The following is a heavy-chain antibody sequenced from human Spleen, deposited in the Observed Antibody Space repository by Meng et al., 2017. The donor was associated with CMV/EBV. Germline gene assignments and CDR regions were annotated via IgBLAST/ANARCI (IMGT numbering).Heavy chain of an antibody. CDR2: IDWDDDK. CDR3: ARIGFGVVNYGMDV. Sequence: SGPKLVKPTQTLTLNCTFSGFSLCTSGIRVSWIRQPPGKALEWLARIDWDDDKFFSTSLKTRLTISKDTSKNQVVLTMTNMDPVDTATYYCARIGFGVVNYGMDVWGQGTTVTVSS. J-gene: IGHJ6*02. V-gene: IGHV2-70D*14. CDR1: GFSLCTSGIR. D-gene: IGHD3-3*01.